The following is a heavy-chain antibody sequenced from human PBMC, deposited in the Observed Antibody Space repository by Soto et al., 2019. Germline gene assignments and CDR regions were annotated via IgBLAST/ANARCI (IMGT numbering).Heavy chain of an antibody. CDR1: GFTFSSYG. Sequence: PGGSLRLSCAASGFTFSSYGMHWVRQAPGKGLEWVAVIWYDGSNKYYADSVKGRFTISRDNSKNTLYLQMNSLRAEDTAVYYCARGRYYDTLTGYYPDYWGQGALVTVSS. V-gene: IGHV3-33*01. J-gene: IGHJ4*02. CDR2: IWYDGSNK. D-gene: IGHD3-9*01. CDR3: ARGRYYDTLTGYYPDY.